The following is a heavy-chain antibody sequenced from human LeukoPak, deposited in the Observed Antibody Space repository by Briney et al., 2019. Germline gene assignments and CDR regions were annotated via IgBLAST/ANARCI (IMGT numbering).Heavy chain of an antibody. CDR2: ISYDGSNK. D-gene: IGHD6-19*01. V-gene: IGHV3-30*04. CDR3: ARDPLAGGWYDY. CDR1: GFTFSSYA. J-gene: IGHJ4*02. Sequence: GGSLRLSCAASGFTFSSYAMHWVRQAPGKGLEGVAVISYDGSNKYYADSVKGRFTISRDNSKNTLYLQMNSLRAEDTAVYYCARDPLAGGWYDYWGQGTLVTVSS.